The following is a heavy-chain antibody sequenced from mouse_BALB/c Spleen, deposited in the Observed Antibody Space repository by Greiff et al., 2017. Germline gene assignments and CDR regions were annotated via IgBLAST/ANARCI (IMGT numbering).Heavy chain of an antibody. CDR2: IYPGDGDT. J-gene: IGHJ4*01. CDR1: GYAFSSYW. Sequence: VQLQQSGAELVRPGSSVKISCKASGYAFSSYWMNWVKQRPGQGLEWIGQIYPGDGDTNYNGKFKGKATLTADKSSSTAYMQLSSLTSEDSAVYFCARMITAYAMDYWGQGTSVTVSS. D-gene: IGHD2-4*01. V-gene: IGHV1-80*01. CDR3: ARMITAYAMDY.